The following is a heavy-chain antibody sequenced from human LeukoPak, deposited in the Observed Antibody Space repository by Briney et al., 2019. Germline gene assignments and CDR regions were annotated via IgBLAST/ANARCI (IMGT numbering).Heavy chain of an antibody. V-gene: IGHV1-46*01. J-gene: IGHJ4*02. CDR3: ARGIPPRRNYDSNGYYSYCFDY. CDR1: GYTFTSYY. CDR2: INPSGGST. Sequence: ASVKVSCKASGYTFTSYYMHWVRQAPGQGLEWMGIINPSGGSTSYAQKFQGRVTMTTDTSTSTAYMELSSLRSDDTAVYYCARGIPPRRNYDSNGYYSYCFDYWGQGTLVTVSS. D-gene: IGHD3-22*01.